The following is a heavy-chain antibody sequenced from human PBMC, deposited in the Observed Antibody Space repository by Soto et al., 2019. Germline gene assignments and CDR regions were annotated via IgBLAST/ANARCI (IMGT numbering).Heavy chain of an antibody. D-gene: IGHD2-2*01. CDR1: GFTFSSYG. CDR2: ISYDGSNK. CDR3: AKDLRGYCSSTSCYYYYYYMDV. V-gene: IGHV3-30*18. J-gene: IGHJ6*03. Sequence: GGSLRLSCAASGFTFSSYGMHWVRQAPGKGLEWVAVISYDGSNKYYADSVKGRFTISRDNSKNTLYLQMNSLRAEDTAVYYCAKDLRGYCSSTSCYYYYYYMDVWGKGTTVTVSS.